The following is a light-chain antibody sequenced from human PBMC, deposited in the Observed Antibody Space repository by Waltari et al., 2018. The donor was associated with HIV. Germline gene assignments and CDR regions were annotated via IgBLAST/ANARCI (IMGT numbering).Light chain of an antibody. CDR1: SSNIGSNF. CDR2: GNK. V-gene: IGLV1-47*01. J-gene: IGLJ2*01. CDR3: AAWDDSRVV. Sequence: QSVLTQPPSASGTPGQRVTISCSGSSSNIGSNFVYWYQQLPGTAPKLLIYGNKQRPSGVPDRFSGSKSGTSASLAISGLRSEDEAAYYCAAWDDSRVVFGGGTKLTVL.